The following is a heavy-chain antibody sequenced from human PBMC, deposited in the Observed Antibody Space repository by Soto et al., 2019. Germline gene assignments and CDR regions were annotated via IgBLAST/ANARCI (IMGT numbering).Heavy chain of an antibody. D-gene: IGHD5-18*01. J-gene: IGHJ2*01. V-gene: IGHV3-30*18. CDR3: AKDLEEGYSYEVYFDL. CDR1: GFTFSSYG. CDR2: ISYDGSNK. Sequence: PGGSLRLSCAASGFTFSSYGMHWVRQAPGKGLEWVAVISYDGSNKYYADSVKGRFTISRDNSKNTLYLQMNSLRAEDTAVYYCAKDLEEGYSYEVYFDLWGRGTLVTVSS.